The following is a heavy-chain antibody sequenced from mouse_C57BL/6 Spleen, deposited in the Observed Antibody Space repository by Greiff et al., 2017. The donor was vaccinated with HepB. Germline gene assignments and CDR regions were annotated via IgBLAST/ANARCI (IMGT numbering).Heavy chain of an antibody. CDR3: ASEGIYYDYDGLNFDY. V-gene: IGHV1-53*01. CDR2: INPSNGGT. Sequence: QVQLQQPGPELVKPGASVKLSCKAPGYTFTSYWMHWVKQWPGQGLEWIGNINPSNGGTNYNEKFKSKATLTVDKSSSTAYMQLSSLTSEDSAVSYCASEGIYYDYDGLNFDYWGQGTTLTVSS. D-gene: IGHD2-4*01. CDR1: GYTFTSYW. J-gene: IGHJ2*01.